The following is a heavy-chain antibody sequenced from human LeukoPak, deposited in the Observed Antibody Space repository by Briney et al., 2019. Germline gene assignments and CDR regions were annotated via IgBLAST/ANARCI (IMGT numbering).Heavy chain of an antibody. Sequence: SETLSLTCTVSGGSISSYYWSWIRQPPGKGLECIGYIYYSGRTSYNPSLKSRVTMSVDTSKNQFSLKLSSVTAADTAVYYCARDGNPWNLDVWGRGTLVTVSS. CDR3: ARDGNPWNLDV. J-gene: IGHJ2*01. CDR2: IYYSGRT. CDR1: GGSISSYY. V-gene: IGHV4-59*01. D-gene: IGHD1-14*01.